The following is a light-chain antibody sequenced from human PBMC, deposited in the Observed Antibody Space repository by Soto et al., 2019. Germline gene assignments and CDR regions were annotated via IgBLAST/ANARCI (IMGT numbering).Light chain of an antibody. V-gene: IGKV1-5*01. Sequence: IQMTQSPSTLSASIGDRVTITCRASQTINNWLAWYQQKPGKAPNLLIYHASNLETGVPSRFSGSAFGPEFTLTISSLLSDDFATSSTQLYTRCLCTSGQGTKL. CDR2: HAS. J-gene: IGKJ2*02. CDR3: QLYTRCLCT. CDR1: QTINNW.